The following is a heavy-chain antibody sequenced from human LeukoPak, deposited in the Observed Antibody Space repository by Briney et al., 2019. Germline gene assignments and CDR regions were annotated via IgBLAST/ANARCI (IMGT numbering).Heavy chain of an antibody. D-gene: IGHD3-22*01. J-gene: IGHJ4*02. CDR2: INPSGGST. CDR3: AREGDIDYDSSGYYPDY. CDR1: RYTFTGYY. Sequence: ASVKVSCKASRYTFTGYYMHWVRQAPGQGLEWMGIINPSGGSTSYAQKFQGRVTMTRDMSTSTVYMELSSLRSEDTAVYYCAREGDIDYDSSGYYPDYWGQGTLVTVSS. V-gene: IGHV1-46*01.